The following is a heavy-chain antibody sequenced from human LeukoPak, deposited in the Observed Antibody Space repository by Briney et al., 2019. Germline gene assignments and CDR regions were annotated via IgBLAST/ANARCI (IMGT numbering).Heavy chain of an antibody. D-gene: IGHD5-12*01. CDR1: GGSISSSSYY. Sequence: SETLSLTCTVSGGSISSSSYYWGWIRQPPGKGLEWIGSIYYSGSTYYNPSLKSRVTISVDTSKNQFSLKLSSVTAAGTAVYYCARDRGSGYDAYYFDYWGQGTLVTVSS. CDR3: ARDRGSGYDAYYFDY. CDR2: IYYSGST. V-gene: IGHV4-39*07. J-gene: IGHJ4*02.